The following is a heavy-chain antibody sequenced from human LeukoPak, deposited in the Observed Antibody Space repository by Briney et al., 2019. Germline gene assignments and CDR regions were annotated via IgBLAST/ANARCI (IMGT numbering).Heavy chain of an antibody. CDR1: GFTFSSYS. D-gene: IGHD3-10*01. Sequence: GGSLRLSCAASGFTFSSYSMNWVRQAPGKGLEWVSSISTSSSYIYYADSVKGRFTISRDNAKNSLYLQMNSLRAEDTAVYYCARTYYYGSGSYPIGAFDIWGQGTMVTVSS. J-gene: IGHJ3*02. V-gene: IGHV3-21*01. CDR2: ISTSSSYI. CDR3: ARTYYYGSGSYPIGAFDI.